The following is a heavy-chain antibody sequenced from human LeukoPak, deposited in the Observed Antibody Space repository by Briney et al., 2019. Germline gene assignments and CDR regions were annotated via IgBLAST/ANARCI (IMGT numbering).Heavy chain of an antibody. CDR2: IYYSGST. CDR1: GGSISSSSYY. Sequence: SETLSLTCTVSGGSISSSSYYWGWIRPPPGKGLEWIGSIYYSGSTYYNPSLKSRVTISVDTSKRQFSLNLSSVTAADTAVYYCAAFRDGYNWHLDYWGQGSLVTVSS. CDR3: AAFRDGYNWHLDY. D-gene: IGHD5-24*01. V-gene: IGHV4-39*07. J-gene: IGHJ4*02.